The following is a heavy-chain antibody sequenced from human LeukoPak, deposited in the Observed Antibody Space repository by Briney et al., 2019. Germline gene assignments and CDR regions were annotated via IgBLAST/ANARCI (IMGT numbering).Heavy chain of an antibody. V-gene: IGHV3-23*01. Sequence: GGSLRLSCVASEFTFSNYAMNWVRQAPGKGLEWVSGISSSGDSTYYIDSVKGRFTISRDNSKTTLWLQMNSLRADDTAVYYCAKGTAVADIYFDYWGQGTLVTVSS. CDR3: AKGTAVADIYFDY. CDR2: ISSSGDST. D-gene: IGHD6-19*01. CDR1: EFTFSNYA. J-gene: IGHJ4*02.